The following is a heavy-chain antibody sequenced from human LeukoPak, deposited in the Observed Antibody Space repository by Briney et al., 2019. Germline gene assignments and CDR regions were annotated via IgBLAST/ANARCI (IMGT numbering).Heavy chain of an antibody. V-gene: IGHV1-2*02. CDR1: GYTFTGYY. CDR2: INPNSGGT. J-gene: IGHJ4*02. D-gene: IGHD3-22*01. Sequence: ASVKVSCKASGYTFTGYYMHWVRQAPGQGLEWTGWINPNSGGTNYAQKFQGRVTMTRDTSISTAYMELSRLRSDDTAVYYCATMYYYDSSGHLDYWGQGTLVTVSS. CDR3: ATMYYYDSSGHLDY.